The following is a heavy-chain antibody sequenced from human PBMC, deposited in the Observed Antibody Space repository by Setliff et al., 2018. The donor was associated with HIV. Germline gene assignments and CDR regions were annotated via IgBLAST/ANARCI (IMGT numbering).Heavy chain of an antibody. J-gene: IGHJ6*03. D-gene: IGHD2-15*01. Sequence: GGSLRLSCAASGFTFSSYWMHWVRQAPGKGLEWVAVIWYDGTNKYYADSVKGRFAISRDNSKNTLYLQLNSLRDEDTAVYYCSRSQGIGNYYMDVWGTGTTVTVSS. CDR3: SRSQGIGNYYMDV. CDR1: GFTFSSYW. CDR2: IWYDGTNK. V-gene: IGHV3-33*08.